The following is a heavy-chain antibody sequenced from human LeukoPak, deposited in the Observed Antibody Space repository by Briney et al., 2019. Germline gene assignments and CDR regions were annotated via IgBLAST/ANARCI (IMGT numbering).Heavy chain of an antibody. CDR1: GYTFYENH. CDR3: ARAGDESTGHYDSLHF. D-gene: IGHD2-8*02. V-gene: IGHV1-2*02. J-gene: IGHJ3*01. CDR2: INPKSGAT. Sequence: ASVKVSCKASGYTFYENHIHWVRQAPGQGPEWMGWINPKSGATDSAQQFQGRLTITRDTSIGTASMDLSGLRLDDTGIYYCARAGDESTGHYDSLHFWGQGTMVTVSS.